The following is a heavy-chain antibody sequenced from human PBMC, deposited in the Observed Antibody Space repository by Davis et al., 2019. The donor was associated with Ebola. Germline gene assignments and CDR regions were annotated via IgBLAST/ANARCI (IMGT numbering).Heavy chain of an antibody. CDR2: IKQDGSEK. Sequence: GESLKISCAASGFTFSSYEMNWVRQAPGKGLEWVANIKQDGSEKYYVDSVKGRFTISRDNAKNSLYLQMNSLRAEDTAVYYCARRSGYWGQGTLVTVSS. J-gene: IGHJ4*02. V-gene: IGHV3-7*03. CDR1: GFTFSSYE. CDR3: ARRSGY.